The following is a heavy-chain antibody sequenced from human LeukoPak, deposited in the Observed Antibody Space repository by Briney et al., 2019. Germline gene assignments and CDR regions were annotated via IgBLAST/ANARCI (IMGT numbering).Heavy chain of an antibody. CDR1: GYTFTSYG. CDR3: ARVFQITFGGVIVPNYMDV. V-gene: IGHV1-18*01. J-gene: IGHJ6*03. D-gene: IGHD3-16*02. Sequence: GASVKVSCKASGYTFTSYGISWVRQAPGQGLEWTGWISAYNGNTNYAQKLQGRVTMTTDTSTSTAYMELRSLRSDDTAVYYCARVFQITFGGVIVPNYMDVWGKGTTVTVSS. CDR2: ISAYNGNT.